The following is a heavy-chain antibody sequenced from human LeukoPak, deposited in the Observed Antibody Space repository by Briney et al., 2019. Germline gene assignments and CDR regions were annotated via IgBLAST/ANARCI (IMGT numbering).Heavy chain of an antibody. J-gene: IGHJ5*02. CDR2: IHPEGNQK. D-gene: IGHD2-15*01. CDR3: ANDPPLKRGPIGYNWFDP. V-gene: IGHV3-7*03. Sequence: GGSLRLSCAVSGFTFTNFWMSWVRQAPGRGLEWVANIHPEGNQKYHVGSVKGRFTISRDNTKNLLFLQMNSLRAEDTAVYYCANDPPLKRGPIGYNWFDPWGQGTLVTVSS. CDR1: GFTFTNFW.